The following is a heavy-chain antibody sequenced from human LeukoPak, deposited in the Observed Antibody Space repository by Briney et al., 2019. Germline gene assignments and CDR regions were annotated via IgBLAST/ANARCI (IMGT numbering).Heavy chain of an antibody. D-gene: IGHD2-2*02. J-gene: IGHJ4*02. CDR3: ARDHGYCSSTSCYRGEGYFDY. V-gene: IGHV1-69*13. CDR1: GGTFSSYA. CDR2: IIPIFGTA. Sequence: ASVKVSCKASGGTFSSYAISWVRQAPGQGLEWMGGIIPIFGTANYAQKFQGRVTITADESTSTAYMELSSLRSEDTAVYYCARDHGYCSSTSCYRGEGYFDYWGQGTLVTVSS.